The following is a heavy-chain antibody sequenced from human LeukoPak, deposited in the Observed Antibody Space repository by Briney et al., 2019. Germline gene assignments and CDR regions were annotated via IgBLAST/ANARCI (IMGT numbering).Heavy chain of an antibody. J-gene: IGHJ5*02. CDR1: GFTFSSFG. D-gene: IGHD6-19*01. V-gene: IGHV3-30*18. Sequence: GGSLRLSCAASGFTFSSFGIHWVRQAPGKGLEWVASISNDGRNKYYADSVKGRFTISRDNSKNSLYLQMNSLRAEDTAVYYCAKSVAGNLNWFDPWGQGTLVTVSS. CDR3: AKSVAGNLNWFDP. CDR2: ISNDGRNK.